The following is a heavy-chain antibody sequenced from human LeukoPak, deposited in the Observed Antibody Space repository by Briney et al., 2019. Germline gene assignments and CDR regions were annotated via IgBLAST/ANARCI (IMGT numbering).Heavy chain of an antibody. CDR1: AGSISSHY. D-gene: IGHD3-3*01. V-gene: IGHV4-59*11. J-gene: IGHJ5*01. Sequence: KASETLSLTCSVSAGSISSHYWSWIRQPPGKGLEWIGYIHYSGSTNYNPSLKSRVTISIDTSKNQFSLKLSSVTAADTAVYYCARDLSALRGYENWFDSWGQGTLVTVSS. CDR3: ARDLSALRGYENWFDS. CDR2: IHYSGST.